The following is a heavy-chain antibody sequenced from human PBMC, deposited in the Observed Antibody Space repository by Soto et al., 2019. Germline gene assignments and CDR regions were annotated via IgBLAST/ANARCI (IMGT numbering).Heavy chain of an antibody. CDR1: GYSFTTYG. J-gene: IGHJ6*02. CDR2: ISGYNGDT. Sequence: QVHLVQSGAEVKKPGASVKVSGKASGYSFTTYGISWVRQAPGQGLEWMGWISGYNGDTNYAQNFQARVTMTTDTSTSTAYMELRSLRSDDTAVYYCAREGVRPYYYCGMDVWGQGTTVTVSS. D-gene: IGHD2-21*01. V-gene: IGHV1-18*01. CDR3: AREGVRPYYYCGMDV.